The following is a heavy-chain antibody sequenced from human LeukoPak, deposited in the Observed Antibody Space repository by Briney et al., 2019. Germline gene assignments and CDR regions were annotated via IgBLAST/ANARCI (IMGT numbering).Heavy chain of an antibody. Sequence: APVKDSCKASGYTFTTYGISGVRQAPGKGLEWMGCISAYNGNTNYAQKLQGRVTMTTDTSTSTAYMELRSLRSDDTAVYYCARIYSYGNGVYYFDYWGQGTLVTVSS. CDR2: ISAYNGNT. CDR3: ARIYSYGNGVYYFDY. J-gene: IGHJ4*02. V-gene: IGHV1-18*04. D-gene: IGHD5-18*01. CDR1: GYTFTTYG.